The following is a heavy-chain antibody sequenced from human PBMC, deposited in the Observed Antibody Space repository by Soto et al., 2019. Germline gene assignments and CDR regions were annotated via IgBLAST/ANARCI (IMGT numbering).Heavy chain of an antibody. CDR3: ARRTMGNDYYMDV. CDR1: GFTLSDYY. Sequence: QVQLVESGGGLVKPGGSLRLSCVASGFTLSDYYMSWIRQAPGKGLEWVSYISSSGTIDNYADSVKGRFTISRDNAKNSLFLQMNGLRAEDTAVYYCARRTMGNDYYMDVWGKGNTVTVSS. CDR2: ISSSGTID. J-gene: IGHJ6*03. V-gene: IGHV3-11*01. D-gene: IGHD3-10*01.